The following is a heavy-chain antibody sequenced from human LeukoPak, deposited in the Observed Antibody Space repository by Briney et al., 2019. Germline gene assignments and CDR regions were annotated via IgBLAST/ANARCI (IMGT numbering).Heavy chain of an antibody. CDR1: GYTFTNYY. CDR2: INPSGGST. D-gene: IGHD3-3*01. CDR3: ARAGRVTIFAVVTAPYYQYYGLDV. V-gene: IGHV1-46*01. J-gene: IGHJ6*02. Sequence: ASVKVSCKASGYTFTNYYIHWVRQAPGQGLEWMGIINPSGGSTSYAQTFQGRVTMTRDTSTNTVYMELSSLRSEDTAVYYCARAGRVTIFAVVTAPYYQYYGLDVWGQGTTVTVSS.